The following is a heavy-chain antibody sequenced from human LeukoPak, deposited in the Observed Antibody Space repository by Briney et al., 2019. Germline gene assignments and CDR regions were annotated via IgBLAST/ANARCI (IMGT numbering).Heavy chain of an antibody. Sequence: PGGSLRLSCVASGFTFSSYDMHWVRQATGKGLEWVSSIATNGDTYYPGSLKGRFTISRENAKNSLYLQMNSLRAGDTAVYYCARVAAAASAFDLWGQGTMVTVSS. CDR2: IATNGDT. CDR3: ARVAAAASAFDL. CDR1: GFTFSSYD. J-gene: IGHJ3*01. V-gene: IGHV3-13*04. D-gene: IGHD6-13*01.